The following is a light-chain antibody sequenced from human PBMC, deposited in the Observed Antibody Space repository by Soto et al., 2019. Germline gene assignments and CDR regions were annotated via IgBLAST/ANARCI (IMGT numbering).Light chain of an antibody. Sequence: DIQMAQSPSTLSGSVGDRVTITSRASQTISSWLAWYQQKTGKAPKILIYKASSLESGVPSRFRGSGSGTEFTLTISRLQPDDFETYYCQQYNSYSWTFGQGTKVDIK. CDR3: QQYNSYSWT. CDR2: KAS. V-gene: IGKV1-5*03. J-gene: IGKJ1*01. CDR1: QTISSW.